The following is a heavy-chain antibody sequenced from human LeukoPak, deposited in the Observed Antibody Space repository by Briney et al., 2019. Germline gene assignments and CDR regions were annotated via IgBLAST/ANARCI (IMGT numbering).Heavy chain of an antibody. CDR1: DGSISSYY. D-gene: IGHD2-2*01. Sequence: PSETLSLTCTVSDGSISSYYWSWIRQSPGKGLERIGYIYYSGSTNYNPSLKSRVTISVDTSKNQFSLKLSSVTAADTAVLYCARGYCRGTSCNRYTFDMWGQGTMVTVSS. J-gene: IGHJ3*02. CDR2: IYYSGST. V-gene: IGHV4-59*01. CDR3: ARGYCRGTSCNRYTFDM.